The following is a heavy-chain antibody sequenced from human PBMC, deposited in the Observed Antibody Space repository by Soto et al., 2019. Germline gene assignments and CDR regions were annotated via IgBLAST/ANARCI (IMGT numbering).Heavy chain of an antibody. D-gene: IGHD6-6*01. Sequence: ASVKVRWKASGYAFTSCYTHWVRQAPGQGLEWMGIINPSGGSTSYAQKFQGRVTMTRDTSTSTVYMELSSLRSEDTAVYYCARNVIAAHNWFDPWGQGTLVTVSS. CDR2: INPSGGST. J-gene: IGHJ5*02. V-gene: IGHV1-46*01. CDR3: ARNVIAAHNWFDP. CDR1: GYAFTSCY.